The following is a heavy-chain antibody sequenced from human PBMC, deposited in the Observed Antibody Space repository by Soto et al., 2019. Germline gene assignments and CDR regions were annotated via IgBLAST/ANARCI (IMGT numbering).Heavy chain of an antibody. CDR3: ARGDIVVVPAAKNYYYGMDV. Sequence: QVQLVQSGAEVKKPGSSVKVSCKASGGTFSSYAISWVRQAPGQGLEWMGGIIPIFGTANYAQKFQGRVRITAAESTSTAYMELSSLRSQDAAVYYCARGDIVVVPAAKNYYYGMDVWGQGTTVTVSS. D-gene: IGHD2-2*01. CDR2: IIPIFGTA. J-gene: IGHJ6*02. V-gene: IGHV1-69*01. CDR1: GGTFSSYA.